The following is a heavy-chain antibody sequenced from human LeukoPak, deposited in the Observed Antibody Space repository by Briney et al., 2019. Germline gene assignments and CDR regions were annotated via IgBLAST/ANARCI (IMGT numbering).Heavy chain of an antibody. CDR3: TRGLRLGYCSGGSCYYWFDP. CDR2: INHSGST. CDR1: GGSFSGYY. D-gene: IGHD2-15*01. J-gene: IGHJ5*02. Sequence: SATLSLPCAVSGGSFSGYYWSWLRQPPGKGLEWIGEINHSGSTNYNPSLQSRVTISADTSKNQFSLILRSVIAADTAVYYCTRGLRLGYCSGGSCYYWFDPWGQGTRVTVSS. V-gene: IGHV4-34*01.